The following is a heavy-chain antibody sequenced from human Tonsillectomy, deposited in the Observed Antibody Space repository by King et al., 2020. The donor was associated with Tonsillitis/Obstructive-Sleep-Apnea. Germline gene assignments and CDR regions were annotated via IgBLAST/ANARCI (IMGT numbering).Heavy chain of an antibody. CDR1: GGSISSNSYY. D-gene: IGHD2-21*02. CDR2: IYYSGIT. Sequence: QMQLQESGPGLVKPSETLSLTCGVSGGSISSNSYYWGWIRQPPGKGLEWIGSIYYSGITYYNRSPGSRVAIPVDTSKNQFPLKVSSVTAADTAVYDCARQSRDSYRGDYYYFMDVWGKGTTVTVSS. CDR3: ARQSRDSYRGDYYYFMDV. J-gene: IGHJ6*03. V-gene: IGHV4-39*01.